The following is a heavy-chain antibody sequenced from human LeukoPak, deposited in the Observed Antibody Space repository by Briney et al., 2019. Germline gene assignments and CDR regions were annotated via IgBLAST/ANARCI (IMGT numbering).Heavy chain of an antibody. Sequence: GGSLRLSCAASGFSFDDCGMNWVRQAPGKGLEWVSGINWNGGSTGYADSVKGRFTISRDNAKNSLYLQMNSLRAEDTALYYCARDSVLIAVAVRGAFDIWGQGTMVTVSS. J-gene: IGHJ3*02. CDR3: ARDSVLIAVAVRGAFDI. CDR2: INWNGGST. D-gene: IGHD6-19*01. CDR1: GFSFDDCG. V-gene: IGHV3-20*04.